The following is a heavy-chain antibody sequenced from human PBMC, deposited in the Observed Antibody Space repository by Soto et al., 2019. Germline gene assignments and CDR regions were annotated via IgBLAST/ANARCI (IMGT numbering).Heavy chain of an antibody. CDR1: GFTFSLSA. J-gene: IGHJ4*02. D-gene: IGHD3-9*01. V-gene: IGHV3-23*04. CDR2: ISGGGSST. Sequence: EVQLVESGGGFVQPGESLRLSCAASGFTFSLSAMSWVRQAPGRGLEWVSSISGGGSSTDYAAAVKGRFTISRDNSKNTVHLQMNSLRAEDTAVYYCAKGPEYDILTGCDFWGQGALVTVSS. CDR3: AKGPEYDILTGCDF.